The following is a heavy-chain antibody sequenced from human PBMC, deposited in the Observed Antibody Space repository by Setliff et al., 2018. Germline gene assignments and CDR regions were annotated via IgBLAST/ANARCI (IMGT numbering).Heavy chain of an antibody. CDR3: ARGLHSGTYWGTRPLGLDY. CDR1: GGSISSYY. J-gene: IGHJ4*02. Sequence: SETLSLTCTVSGGSISSYYWSWIRQPPGKGLEWIGYIHPWGGSSESTNYSPSLKSRITISLDKSESQFSLKLTSVTVADTAVYYCARGLHSGTYWGTRPLGLDYWGQGSLVTVSS. CDR2: IHPWGGSSEST. V-gene: IGHV4-59*08. D-gene: IGHD1-26*01.